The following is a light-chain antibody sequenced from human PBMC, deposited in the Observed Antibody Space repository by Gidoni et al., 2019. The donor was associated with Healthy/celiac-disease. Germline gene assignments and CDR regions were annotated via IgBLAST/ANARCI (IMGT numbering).Light chain of an antibody. Sequence: QSALTQPASVSGSPGQPITISCTGTSSDVCVYNYVTWYQQHPGKAPNLMIYDVSYRPSGVSNRFSGSKSGNTASMTISGLQAEDEADYYCSSYTSSSTLVFGGGTKLTVL. CDR1: SSDVCVYNY. V-gene: IGLV2-14*03. J-gene: IGLJ2*01. CDR2: DVS. CDR3: SSYTSSSTLV.